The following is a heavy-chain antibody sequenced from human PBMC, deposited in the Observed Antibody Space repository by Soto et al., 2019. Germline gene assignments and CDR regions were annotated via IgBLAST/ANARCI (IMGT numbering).Heavy chain of an antibody. CDR3: ARYNLGYSSGWFDY. V-gene: IGHV1-8*01. J-gene: IGHJ5*01. CDR2: MNPNSGNT. Sequence: ASVKVSCKASGYTFTSYDINWVRQATGQGLEWMGWMNPNSGNTGYAQKFQGRVTMTRNTSTSTAYMELRSLRSDDTAVYYCARYNLGYSSGWFDYWGQGTLVTVSS. CDR1: GYTFTSYD. D-gene: IGHD6-19*01.